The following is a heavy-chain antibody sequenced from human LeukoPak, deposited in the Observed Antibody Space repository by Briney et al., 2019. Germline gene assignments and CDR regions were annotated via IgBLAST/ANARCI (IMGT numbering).Heavy chain of an antibody. J-gene: IGHJ6*03. CDR3: ARGVVTDDYYMDV. CDR1: GGSITSGRYY. Sequence: SQTLSLTCSVSGGSITSGRYYWTWIRQPAGKGLEWIGRLYTNDNTNYDPSLESRVSISADTSKSQFYLQLTSVTAADTAVYFCARGVVTDDYYMDVWGKAITVIVSS. D-gene: IGHD2-21*02. CDR2: LYTNDNT. V-gene: IGHV4-61*02.